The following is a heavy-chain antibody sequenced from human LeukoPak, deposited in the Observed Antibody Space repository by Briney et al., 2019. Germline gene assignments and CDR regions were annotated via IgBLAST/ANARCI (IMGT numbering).Heavy chain of an antibody. D-gene: IGHD3-9*01. V-gene: IGHV3-23*01. Sequence: PGGSLRLPCAAFGFTFSSYAMSWVRQAPGKGLEWVSAISGSGGSTYYADSVKGRFTISRENSKNTLYLQMNSLSAEDTAVYYCAKDLLVAYYDILTGYDAFDIWGQGTMVTVSS. CDR1: GFTFSSYA. J-gene: IGHJ3*02. CDR3: AKDLLVAYYDILTGYDAFDI. CDR2: ISGSGGST.